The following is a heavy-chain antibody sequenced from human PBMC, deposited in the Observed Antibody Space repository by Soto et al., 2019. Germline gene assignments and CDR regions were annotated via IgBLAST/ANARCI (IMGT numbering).Heavy chain of an antibody. CDR3: ANSGGDCFRGLADCMDV. Sequence: ASVKVSCKASGFTFTSSAVQWVRQARGQRLEWIGWIVVGGGNTNYAQKFQERVTITRDMSTSTAYMELSSLRSEDTAVYYCANSGGDCFRGLADCMDVWGQGTTVTVSS. CDR2: IVVGGGNT. CDR1: GFTFTSSA. D-gene: IGHD2-21*02. J-gene: IGHJ6*02. V-gene: IGHV1-58*01.